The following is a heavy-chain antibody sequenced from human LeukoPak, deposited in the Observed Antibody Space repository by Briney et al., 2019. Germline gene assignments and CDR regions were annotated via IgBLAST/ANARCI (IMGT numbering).Heavy chain of an antibody. V-gene: IGHV4-4*07. J-gene: IGHJ5*02. D-gene: IGHD6-19*01. CDR3: ARDVRYDSGWSTPES. CDR2: IYSSGSA. CDR1: GGSIFNHY. Sequence: PSETLSLTCTVSGGSIFNHYWSWIRQPAGKGLEWIGRIYSSGSANYSPLLKSRVSMSIDTSNNHFSLNLTSVTAADTALYFCARDVRYDSGWSTPESWGQGTLVTVSS.